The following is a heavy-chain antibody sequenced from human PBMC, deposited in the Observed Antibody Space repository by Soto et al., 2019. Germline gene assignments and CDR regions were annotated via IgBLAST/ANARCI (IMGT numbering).Heavy chain of an antibody. V-gene: IGHV3-74*01. Sequence: PGGSLRLSCAASGFTFSSHWMHWVRQAPGKGLVWVSRINGDGRITSYADSVKGRFAISRDNAKNTLYLHLNSLRAEDTAVYYCARVIDVWSYGSVDYWGQGTLVTVSS. CDR1: GFTFSSHW. CDR3: ARVIDVWSYGSVDY. CDR2: INGDGRIT. D-gene: IGHD3-16*01. J-gene: IGHJ4*02.